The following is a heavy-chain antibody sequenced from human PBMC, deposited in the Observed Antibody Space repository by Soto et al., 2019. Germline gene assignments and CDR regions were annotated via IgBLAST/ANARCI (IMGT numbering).Heavy chain of an antibody. CDR2: IYYSGST. V-gene: IGHV4-59*01. CDR1: GGSISSYY. Sequence: SETLSLTCTVSGGSISSYYWSWIRQPPGKGLEWIGYIYYSGSTYYNPSLKSRVTISVDTSKNQFSLKLSSVTAADTAVYYCARGQVVYYDFWSGYSGRVPNGMDVWGQGTTVTVSS. CDR3: ARGQVVYYDFWSGYSGRVPNGMDV. D-gene: IGHD3-3*01. J-gene: IGHJ6*02.